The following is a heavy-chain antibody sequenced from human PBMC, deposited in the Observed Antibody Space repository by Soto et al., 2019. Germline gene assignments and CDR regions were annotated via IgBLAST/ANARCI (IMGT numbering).Heavy chain of an antibody. J-gene: IGHJ6*02. D-gene: IGHD3-22*01. CDR2: INPNSGGT. V-gene: IGHV1-2*02. CDR1: GYTFTGYY. CDR3: ARGGHYYDSSGYYPSPKDNYYYGMDV. Sequence: ASVKVSCKASGYTFTGYYMHWVRQAPGQGLEWMGWINPNSGGTNYAQKFQGRVTMTRDTSISTAYMELSRLRSDDTAVYYCARGGHYYDSSGYYPSPKDNYYYGMDVWGQGTTVTVYS.